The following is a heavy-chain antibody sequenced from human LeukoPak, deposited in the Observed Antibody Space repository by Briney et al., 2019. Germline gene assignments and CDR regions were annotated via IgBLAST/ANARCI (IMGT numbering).Heavy chain of an antibody. Sequence: GGSLRLSCAASGFTFSSYSMNWVRQAPGKGLEWVSSISSSSSYIYYADSVKGRFTISRDNAKNSLYLQMNSLRVEDTAAYYCAREGGTGGSSTFDNWGQGTLVTVSS. CDR2: ISSSSSYI. D-gene: IGHD2-8*02. J-gene: IGHJ4*02. CDR1: GFTFSSYS. CDR3: AREGGTGGSSTFDN. V-gene: IGHV3-21*01.